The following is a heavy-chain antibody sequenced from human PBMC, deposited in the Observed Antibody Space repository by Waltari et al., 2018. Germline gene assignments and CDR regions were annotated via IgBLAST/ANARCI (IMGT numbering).Heavy chain of an antibody. J-gene: IGHJ4*02. CDR2: ISGDSRFI. CDR3: ARDRRGYFDY. V-gene: IGHV3-21*01. D-gene: IGHD3-16*01. CDR1: GFTFCGYS. Sequence: EVQLVESGGGLVTPGGSLRLSCDASGFTFCGYSMNWVRQAPGKGLEWVSSISGDSRFIYYADSVNGRFTISSDDAKNSLYLQMNSLRVEDTAVYYCARDRRGYFDYWGPGTLVSVSS.